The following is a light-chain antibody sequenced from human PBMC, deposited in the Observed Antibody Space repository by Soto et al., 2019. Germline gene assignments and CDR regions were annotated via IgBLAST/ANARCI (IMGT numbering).Light chain of an antibody. Sequence: EIVMTQSPATLSVSPGQGATLSCRASQPISRNLAWYQQKPGQAPRLLMYGASNMATDIPGRFSGGGSETEFTLTISSLQSEDFAIYFCQQYNTWPRTFGQGTKVEVK. CDR3: QQYNTWPRT. CDR1: QPISRN. J-gene: IGKJ1*01. V-gene: IGKV3-15*01. CDR2: GAS.